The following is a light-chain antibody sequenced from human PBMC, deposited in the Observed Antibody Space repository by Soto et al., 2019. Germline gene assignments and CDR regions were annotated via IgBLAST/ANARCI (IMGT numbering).Light chain of an antibody. CDR2: QDS. CDR1: KLGDKY. CDR3: QAWDSSTAV. J-gene: IGLJ1*01. V-gene: IGLV3-1*01. Sequence: SSELTQPPSVSVSPGQTASITCSGEKLGDKYACWYQQKPGQSPVLVIYQDSKRPSGIPERFSGSNSGNTATLTISGTQAMDEADYYCQAWDSSTAVFGTGTKLTVL.